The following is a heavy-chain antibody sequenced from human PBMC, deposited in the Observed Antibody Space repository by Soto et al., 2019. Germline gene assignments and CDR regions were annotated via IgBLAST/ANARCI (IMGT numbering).Heavy chain of an antibody. J-gene: IGHJ6*02. Sequence: GGSLRLSCAASGFTFGNAWMSWVRQAPGKGLEWAGRIKSKTDGGTTDYAAPVKGRFTISRDDSKNTLYLQMNSLKTEDTAVYYCTTGKRESRPYYYGIDVWGQGTTVTVSS. CDR1: GFTFGNAW. CDR3: TTGKRESRPYYYGIDV. V-gene: IGHV3-15*01. CDR2: IKSKTDGGTT.